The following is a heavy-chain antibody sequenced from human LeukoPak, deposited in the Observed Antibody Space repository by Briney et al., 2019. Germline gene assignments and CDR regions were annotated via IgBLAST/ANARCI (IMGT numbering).Heavy chain of an antibody. Sequence: PGGSLRLSCAASGFTFSTYWMRWVRQAPGKGLVWVARIKGDGSSTIYADSVKGRFTISRDNSRNTLYLQTSSLRAEDTAVYYCARASTTVPNLLDHWGRGTLVTVSS. D-gene: IGHD4-17*01. CDR2: IKGDGSST. CDR1: GFTFSTYW. J-gene: IGHJ4*02. V-gene: IGHV3-74*01. CDR3: ARASTTVPNLLDH.